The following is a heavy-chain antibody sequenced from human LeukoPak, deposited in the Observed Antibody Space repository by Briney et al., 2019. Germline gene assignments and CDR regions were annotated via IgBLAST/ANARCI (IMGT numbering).Heavy chain of an antibody. V-gene: IGHV4-39*01. CDR2: IYYTGST. Sequence: PSETLSLTCSVSGASVTSGGFYWGWLRQSPGKGLEWIGTIYYTGSTYYDPSLKSRVTISIDTSKNQFSLNVRSVSAADTAVYYCARHSGSGSLSRPFDPWGQGTLVTVTS. CDR1: GASVTSGGFY. CDR3: ARHSGSGSLSRPFDP. D-gene: IGHD3-10*01. J-gene: IGHJ5*02.